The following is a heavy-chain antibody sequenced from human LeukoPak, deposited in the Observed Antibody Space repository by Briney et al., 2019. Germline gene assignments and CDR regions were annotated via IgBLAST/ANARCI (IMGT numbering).Heavy chain of an antibody. V-gene: IGHV1-2*06. D-gene: IGHD1-1*01. CDR2: INPNSGGT. J-gene: IGHJ4*02. CDR3: ARQEGGNRNFDY. Sequence: ASVKVSCKASGYTFTGYYMHWVRQAPGQGLEWMGRINPNSGGTNYAQKFQGRVTMTRDTSISTAYMELSRLRSDDTAVYYCARQEGGNRNFDYWGQGTPVTVSS. CDR1: GYTFTGYY.